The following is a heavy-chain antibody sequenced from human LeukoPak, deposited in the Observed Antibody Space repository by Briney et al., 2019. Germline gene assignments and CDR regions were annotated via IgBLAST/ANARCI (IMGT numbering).Heavy chain of an antibody. Sequence: PGGSLRLSCAASGFTFSIYAMSWVRQAPGKGPEWVSAISGSGGSTYYADSVKGRFTISRDNSKNTLYLQMNSLRAEDTAVYYCARDPSGLLRPVDWGQGTLVTVSS. CDR1: GFTFSIYA. CDR2: ISGSGGST. V-gene: IGHV3-23*01. J-gene: IGHJ4*02. D-gene: IGHD3-10*01. CDR3: ARDPSGLLRPVD.